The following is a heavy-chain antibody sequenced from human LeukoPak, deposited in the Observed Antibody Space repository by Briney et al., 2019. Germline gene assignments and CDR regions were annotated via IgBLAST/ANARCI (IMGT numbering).Heavy chain of an antibody. J-gene: IGHJ4*02. Sequence: HSGGSLRLSCAASGFTLSSYAMTWVRQAPGRGLEWVSSVDGGGGGTYYADSVKGRFTISRDNSKDTLYLQMNGLRAEDTAVYFCAKQSAGSAAWYSLHYDFWGQGTLVTVSS. CDR3: AKQSAGSAAWYSLHYDF. CDR2: VDGGGGGT. CDR1: GFTLSSYA. V-gene: IGHV3-23*01. D-gene: IGHD6-13*01.